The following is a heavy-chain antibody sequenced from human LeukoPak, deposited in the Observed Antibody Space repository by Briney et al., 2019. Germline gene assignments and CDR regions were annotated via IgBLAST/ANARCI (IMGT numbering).Heavy chain of an antibody. CDR2: IKRDGSST. CDR1: GFTFSSYW. D-gene: IGHD3-22*01. V-gene: IGHV3-74*01. Sequence: PGGSLRLSCAASGFTFSSYWMHWVRQAPGKGLMWVSRIKRDGSSTSYADSVKGRFTISRDNAKNTLYLQMNSLRAEDTAVYYCARDLGQYYDTSDNWFDPWGQGTLVTVSS. J-gene: IGHJ5*02. CDR3: ARDLGQYYDTSDNWFDP.